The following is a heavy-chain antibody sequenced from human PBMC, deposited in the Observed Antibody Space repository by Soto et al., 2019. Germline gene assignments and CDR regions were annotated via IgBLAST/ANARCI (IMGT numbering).Heavy chain of an antibody. CDR1: GFTFSSYA. CDR2: ISYDGSNK. J-gene: IGHJ6*02. D-gene: IGHD6-19*01. V-gene: IGHV3-30-3*01. Sequence: GGSLRLSCAASGFTFSSYAMHWVRQAPGKGLEWVAVISYDGSNKYYADSVKGRFTISRDNSKNTLYLQMNSLRAEDTAVYYCARDLSAGGSGGSIVSYYSGMAVWGQGPTVTAP. CDR3: ARDLSAGGSGGSIVSYYSGMAV.